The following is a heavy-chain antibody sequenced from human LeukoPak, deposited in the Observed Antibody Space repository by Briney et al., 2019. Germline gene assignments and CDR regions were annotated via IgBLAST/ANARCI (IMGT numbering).Heavy chain of an antibody. CDR3: ARPPLQPPRDWFDP. V-gene: IGHV4-39*01. J-gene: IGHJ5*02. CDR2: IYYSGST. Sequence: PSETLSLTCTVSGGSISSSSYYWGWIRQPPGKGLEWLGSIYYSGSTYYNPSLKSRVTISVDTSKNQFSLKLSSVTAADTAVYYCARPPLQPPRDWFDPWGRGTLVTVSS. CDR1: GGSISSSSYY. D-gene: IGHD1-1*01.